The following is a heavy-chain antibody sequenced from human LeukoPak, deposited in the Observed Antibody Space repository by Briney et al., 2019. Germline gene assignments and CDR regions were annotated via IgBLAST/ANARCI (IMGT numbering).Heavy chain of an antibody. CDR3: TKGSSSSRPYYFDY. CDR2: ITDTGGDT. D-gene: IGHD6-6*01. CDR1: GFTFSGYA. J-gene: IGHJ4*02. V-gene: IGHV3-23*01. Sequence: PGGSLRLSCAASGFTFSGYAMSWVRQAPGKGLEWVSAITDTGGDTYHADPVKGRLTISRDNSKDTLYLQMISLRAEDTALYYCTKGSSSSRPYYFDYWGQGTLVTVSS.